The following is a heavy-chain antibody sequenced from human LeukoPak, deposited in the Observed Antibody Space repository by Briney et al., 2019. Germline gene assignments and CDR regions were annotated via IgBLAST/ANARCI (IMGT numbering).Heavy chain of an antibody. J-gene: IGHJ3*02. CDR3: ARHVISTMIVVVNDAFDI. Sequence: SETLSLTCTVSGGSISSYYWSWIRQPPGKGLEWIGYIYYSGSTNYNPSLKSRVTISVDTSKNQFSLKLSSVTAADTAVYYCARHVISTMIVVVNDAFDIRGQGTMVTVSS. V-gene: IGHV4-59*08. CDR1: GGSISSYY. D-gene: IGHD3-22*01. CDR2: IYYSGST.